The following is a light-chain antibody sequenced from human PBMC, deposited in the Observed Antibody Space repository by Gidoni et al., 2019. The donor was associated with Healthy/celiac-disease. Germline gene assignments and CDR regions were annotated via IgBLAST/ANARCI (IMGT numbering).Light chain of an antibody. CDR2: WES. Sequence: DIVMTQSPDSLAVSLGERATINCKSSKSVLYSSNNKNYLAWYQQKPGQPPKLLMYWESTRESGVPDRFSGSGSGTDFTLTISSLQAEDVAVYYCQQYYSTPLTFGGGTKVEIK. CDR1: KSVLYSSNNKNY. J-gene: IGKJ4*01. V-gene: IGKV4-1*01. CDR3: QQYYSTPLT.